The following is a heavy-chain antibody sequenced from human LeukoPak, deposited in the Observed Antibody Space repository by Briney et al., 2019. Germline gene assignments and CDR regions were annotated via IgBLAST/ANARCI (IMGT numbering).Heavy chain of an antibody. V-gene: IGHV3-30*02. CDR2: IRYDGSNK. CDR3: AKDDGRYGSGSLHLFDY. J-gene: IGHJ4*02. D-gene: IGHD3-10*01. CDR1: GFTFSSYG. Sequence: SGGSLRLSCAASGFTFSSYGMHWVRQAPGKGLEWVAFIRYDGSNKYYADSVKGRFTISRDNSKNTLYLQMNSLRAEDTAVYYCAKDDGRYGSGSLHLFDYWGQGTLVTVSS.